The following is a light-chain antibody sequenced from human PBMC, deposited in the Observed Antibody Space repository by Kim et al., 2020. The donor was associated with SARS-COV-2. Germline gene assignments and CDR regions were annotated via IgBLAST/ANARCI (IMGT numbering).Light chain of an antibody. Sequence: LAPGERATLSCRAGQSVSSNYLAWYQQKPGQAPRLLIYGASRRAAGFPDRFSGSGSGTDFTLTISRLEPEDFAVYYCQQYGSSPYTFGQGTKLEI. V-gene: IGKV3-20*01. CDR2: GAS. CDR3: QQYGSSPYT. J-gene: IGKJ2*01. CDR1: QSVSSNY.